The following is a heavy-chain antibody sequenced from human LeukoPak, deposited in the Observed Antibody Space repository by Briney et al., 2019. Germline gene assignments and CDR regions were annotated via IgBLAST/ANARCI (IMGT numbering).Heavy chain of an antibody. D-gene: IGHD2-2*01. CDR3: ARVLSAAMWGGMDV. V-gene: IGHV3-21*01. CDR2: ISSSTSYI. CDR1: GFTFSDYS. Sequence: GGSLRLSCAASGFTFSDYSMNWVRQAPGKGLEWVSSISSSTSYIFYADSMKGRFTISRDNAKNSLYLQMNSLRAEDTAMYYCARVLSAAMWGGMDVWGQGTTVTVSS. J-gene: IGHJ6*02.